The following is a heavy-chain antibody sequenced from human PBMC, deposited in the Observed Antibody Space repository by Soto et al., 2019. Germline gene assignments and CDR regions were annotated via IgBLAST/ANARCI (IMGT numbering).Heavy chain of an antibody. CDR2: FYYSENT. J-gene: IGHJ6*02. CDR1: GGSLTSSSYS. D-gene: IGHD2-2*01. CDR3: ARLGGHCSSSSCFGFYGMDV. Sequence: PSETLSLTCAASGGSLTSSSYSWGRVRQPPGKGLEGIATFYYSENTHYNPSLKSRVTISVDTTKNHFSVKLSSVTAADTAVYYCARLGGHCSSSSCFGFYGMDVWGQGTTVTSP. V-gene: IGHV4-39*02.